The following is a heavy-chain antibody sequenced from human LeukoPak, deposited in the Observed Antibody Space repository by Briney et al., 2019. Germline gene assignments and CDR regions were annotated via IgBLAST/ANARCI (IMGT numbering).Heavy chain of an antibody. CDR3: ASEAYGPGSFPFDC. D-gene: IGHD3-10*01. J-gene: IGHJ4*02. Sequence: GGSLRLSCAASGFTLSSYWMSWVRQAPGKGLEWVANIKQDGGEKYYLESVRGRFTISRDNAKNSLFLQMNSLRAEDTAVYYCASEAYGPGSFPFDCWGQGTLVTVSS. CDR2: IKQDGGEK. V-gene: IGHV3-7*01. CDR1: GFTLSSYW.